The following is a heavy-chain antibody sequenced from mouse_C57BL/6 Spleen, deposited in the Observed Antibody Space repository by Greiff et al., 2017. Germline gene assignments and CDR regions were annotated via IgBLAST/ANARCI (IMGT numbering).Heavy chain of an antibody. D-gene: IGHD1-1*01. CDR1: GYTFTSYW. J-gene: IGHJ2*01. V-gene: IGHV1-55*01. Sequence: QVQLQQPGAELVKPGASVKMSCKASGYTFTSYWITWVKQRPGQGLEWIGDIYPGSGSTNYNEKFKSKATLTVDTSSSTAFMQLSSLTSEDSAVYYCARNRDYYGSSPDYWGQGTTLTGSS. CDR3: ARNRDYYGSSPDY. CDR2: IYPGSGST.